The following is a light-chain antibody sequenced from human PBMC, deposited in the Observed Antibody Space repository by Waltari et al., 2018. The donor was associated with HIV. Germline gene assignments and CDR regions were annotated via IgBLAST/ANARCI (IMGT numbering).Light chain of an antibody. CDR3: QVWDTISDHRV. J-gene: IGLJ2*01. Sequence: SSALTQPPSVSVAPGQTARLTCGGDNIGSKTVPWYQKKPGQAPLVVVYDDRDRPSGIPERFSGSNSGNTATLTINRVEAGDEADYYCQVWDTISDHRVFGGGTKLTVL. V-gene: IGLV3-21*02. CDR1: NIGSKT. CDR2: DDR.